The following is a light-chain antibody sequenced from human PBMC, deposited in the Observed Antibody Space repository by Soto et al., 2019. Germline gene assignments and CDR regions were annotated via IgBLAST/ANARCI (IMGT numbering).Light chain of an antibody. CDR3: QQCNTFWT. CDR1: QSISSW. J-gene: IGKJ1*01. V-gene: IGKV1-5*01. CDR2: DVS. Sequence: DIHITHSPSSLSSSVLDIFTITCRASQSISSWLAWYQQKPGKAPKLLIYDVSSLESGVPSRFSGSGSGTEFTLTITSLQPDDFATYYCQQCNTFWTFGQGTKVDIK.